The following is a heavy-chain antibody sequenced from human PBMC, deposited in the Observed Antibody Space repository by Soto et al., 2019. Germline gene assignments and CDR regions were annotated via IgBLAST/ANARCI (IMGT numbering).Heavy chain of an antibody. J-gene: IGHJ5*02. Sequence: PSETLSLTCTVSGGSISSYYWSWIRQPPGKGLEWIGYIYYSGSTNYNPSLKSRVTISVDTSKNQFSLKLSSVTAADTAVYYCARCYSNGDWFDPWGEGTLVTVSS. CDR1: GGSISSYY. CDR2: IYYSGST. D-gene: IGHD4-4*01. V-gene: IGHV4-59*08. CDR3: ARCYSNGDWFDP.